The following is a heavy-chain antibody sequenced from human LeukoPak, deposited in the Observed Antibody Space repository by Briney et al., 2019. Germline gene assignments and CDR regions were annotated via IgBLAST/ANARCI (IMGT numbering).Heavy chain of an antibody. D-gene: IGHD3-22*01. Sequence: SETLSLTCAVSNYSITSGCFWGWIRPPPGKGLEWIASIYHSGTTYYNPSLRNRVTLFVDTSKNQFSLKLTSLTAADTAVYYCARDGVFHDSDGYSFDYWGQGTLVTVSS. V-gene: IGHV4-38-2*02. CDR2: IYHSGTT. CDR1: NYSITSGCF. J-gene: IGHJ4*02. CDR3: ARDGVFHDSDGYSFDY.